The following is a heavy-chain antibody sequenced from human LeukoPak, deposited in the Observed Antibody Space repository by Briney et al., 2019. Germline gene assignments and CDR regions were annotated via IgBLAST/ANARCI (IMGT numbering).Heavy chain of an antibody. Sequence: GGSLRLSCAASGFTFSSYSMNWVRQAPGKGLEWVSYISSRSATIYYADSVKGRFTISRDNAKNSLYLQMNSLRAEDTAVYYCARQQWLVLVDAFDIWGQGTMVTVSS. CDR3: ARQQWLVLVDAFDI. CDR1: GFTFSSYS. CDR2: ISSRSATI. D-gene: IGHD6-19*01. V-gene: IGHV3-48*04. J-gene: IGHJ3*02.